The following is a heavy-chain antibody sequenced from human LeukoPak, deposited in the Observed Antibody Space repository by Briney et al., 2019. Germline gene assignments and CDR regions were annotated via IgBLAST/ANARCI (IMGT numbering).Heavy chain of an antibody. V-gene: IGHV3-23*01. CDR2: ISGSGGST. Sequence: PGGSLRLSCAASGFAFSDYAMSWVRQAPGKGLEWVSSISGSGGSTYYADSVKGRFTISRDNSKNSLYLQMNSLRAEDTAVYYCARDSVPYYYDSSGYPHYFDYWGQGTLVTVSS. CDR3: ARDSVPYYYDSSGYPHYFDY. J-gene: IGHJ4*02. CDR1: GFAFSDYA. D-gene: IGHD3-22*01.